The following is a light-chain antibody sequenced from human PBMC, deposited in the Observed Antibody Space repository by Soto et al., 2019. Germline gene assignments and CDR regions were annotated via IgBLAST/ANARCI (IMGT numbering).Light chain of an antibody. V-gene: IGKV1-12*01. CDR1: QDIGSW. CDR3: QQANSFPRT. Sequence: DIQMTQSPSSVSASIGDRVTITCRARQDIGSWLAWYQQKPGRAPKLLIYTASTLQTGVPSRFRGSGSGIDFTLPISNLQPDDFATYYCQQANSFPRTFGQGTRLRMK. CDR2: TAS. J-gene: IGKJ2*01.